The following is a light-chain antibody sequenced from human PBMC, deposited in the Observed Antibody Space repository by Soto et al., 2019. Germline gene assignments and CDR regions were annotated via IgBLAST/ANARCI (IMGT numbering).Light chain of an antibody. J-gene: IGLJ2*01. CDR2: DVS. CDR1: SSDVGGYNY. V-gene: IGLV2-14*01. Sequence: QSALTQPASGSGSPGQSITISCTGTSSDVGGYNYVSWYQQHPGKAPKLMIYDVSNRPSGVSNRFSGSKSGNTASLTISGLQAEDEADYYCSSYTSSSTLDVVFGGGTKVTVL. CDR3: SSYTSSSTLDVV.